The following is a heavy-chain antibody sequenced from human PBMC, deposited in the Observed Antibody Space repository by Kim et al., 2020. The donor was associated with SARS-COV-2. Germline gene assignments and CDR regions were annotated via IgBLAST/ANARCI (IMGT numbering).Heavy chain of an antibody. CDR2: IYYSGST. CDR3: ASGTWVQDY. D-gene: IGHD5-18*01. J-gene: IGHJ4*02. CDR1: GGSISGSSHY. V-gene: IGHV4-39*01. Sequence: SETLSLTCSVSGGSISGSSHYWGLIRQPPGKGLEWIGSIYYSGSTYYNPSLKSRVSISVDTSKNQFSLTLASVTAADTSVYYCASGTWVQDYWGQGTLVTVSS.